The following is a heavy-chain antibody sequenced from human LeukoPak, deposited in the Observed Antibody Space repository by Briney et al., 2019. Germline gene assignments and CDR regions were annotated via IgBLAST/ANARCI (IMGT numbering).Heavy chain of an antibody. CDR2: ISPGDSDT. D-gene: IGHD3-16*01. Sequence: GASLKISCKGSGSSFTSYWIGWVRPLPGKGLEWMGIISPGDSDTRYSPSFQGQVTISADKSISTAYLQWSSLKASDTAMYYCARHPSGLWIDYWGQGTLVTVSS. CDR3: ARHPSGLWIDY. V-gene: IGHV5-51*01. CDR1: GSSFTSYW. J-gene: IGHJ4*02.